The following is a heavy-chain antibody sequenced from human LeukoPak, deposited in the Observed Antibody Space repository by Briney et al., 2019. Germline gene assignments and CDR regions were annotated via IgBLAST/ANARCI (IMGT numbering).Heavy chain of an antibody. J-gene: IGHJ4*02. CDR3: VKGYCSSISCYGDY. D-gene: IGHD2-2*01. CDR1: GFTFSSYA. CDR2: ISSNGGST. V-gene: IGHV3-64D*09. Sequence: GGSLRLSCSASGFTFSSYAMHWVRQAPGKGLEYVSAISSNGGSTYYADSVKGRFTISRDNSKNTLSLQMSSLRAEDTAVYYCVKGYCSSISCYGDYWGQGTLVTFSS.